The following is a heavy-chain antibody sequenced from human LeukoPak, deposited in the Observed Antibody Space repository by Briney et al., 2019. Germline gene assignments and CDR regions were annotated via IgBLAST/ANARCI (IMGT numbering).Heavy chain of an antibody. J-gene: IGHJ4*02. CDR3: ARYSFGQNKAFDY. CDR1: GGSISNNY. CDR2: FHDSEST. V-gene: IGHV4-59*01. D-gene: IGHD3/OR15-3a*01. Sequence: SETLSLTCTVSGGSISNNYWSWIRQPPGRGLEWIGHFHDSESTNYNPSLKSRVAISVDTSKKQFSLRLNSVTAADTAVYYCARYSFGQNKAFDYWGQGTLVTVSS.